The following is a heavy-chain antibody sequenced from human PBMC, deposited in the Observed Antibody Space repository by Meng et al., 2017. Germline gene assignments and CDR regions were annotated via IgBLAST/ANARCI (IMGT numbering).Heavy chain of an antibody. CDR1: GFTFNNYW. J-gene: IGHJ4*02. Sequence: GGPGGALVRPWGSLRLSCAAFGFTFNNYWMHWVRQVPGKGLVWVSRISGDGSITNYADSVKGRFTISRDNAKNTLYLQMNSLRPEDTAVYYCLDEAPRSDYWGQGSLVTVSS. D-gene: IGHD1-1*01. CDR2: ISGDGSIT. CDR3: LDEAPRSDY. V-gene: IGHV3-74*01.